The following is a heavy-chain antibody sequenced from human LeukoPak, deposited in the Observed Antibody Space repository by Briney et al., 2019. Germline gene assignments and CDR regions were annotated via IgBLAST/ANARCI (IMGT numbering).Heavy chain of an antibody. CDR1: EFTFSNYH. J-gene: IGHJ4*02. CDR2: ISKSGTYI. V-gene: IGHV3-21*06. CDR3: ARGSGVHY. Sequence: PGGSLRLSCAASEFTFSNYHMNWVRQAPGKGLEWVSSISKSGTYIYYADSMKGRFTISRDNANNSLYLHMDSLRTDDTAVYYCARGSGVHYWGQGSLVIVSS. D-gene: IGHD3-10*01.